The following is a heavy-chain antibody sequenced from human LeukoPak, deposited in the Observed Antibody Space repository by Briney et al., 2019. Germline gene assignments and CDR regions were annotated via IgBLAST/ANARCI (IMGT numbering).Heavy chain of an antibody. CDR1: GFTFSSHG. Sequence: GGSLRLSCAASGFTFSSHGMNWVRQAPGKGLEWVSASGSGGSTYYADSVKGRFTISRDNSKNTLYLQMNSLRAEDTAVYYCASVACSAVTCFGFPFFGYWGQGTLVTVSS. J-gene: IGHJ4*02. CDR2: SGSGGST. V-gene: IGHV3-23*01. D-gene: IGHD2-15*01. CDR3: ASVACSAVTCFGFPFFGY.